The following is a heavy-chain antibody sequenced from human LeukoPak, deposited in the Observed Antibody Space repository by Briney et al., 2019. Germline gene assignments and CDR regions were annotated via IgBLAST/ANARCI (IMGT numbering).Heavy chain of an antibody. CDR2: IYYSGST. CDR1: GGSISSYY. D-gene: IGHD6-19*01. V-gene: IGHV4-59*01. J-gene: IGHJ4*02. Sequence: SETLSLTCTVSGGSISSYYWSWIRQPPGKGLEWIGHIYYSGSTNYNPSLKSRVTISVDTSKNQFSLKLSSVTAADTAVYYCARVGANGWYEAVAFDYWGQGTLVTVSS. CDR3: ARVGANGWYEAVAFDY.